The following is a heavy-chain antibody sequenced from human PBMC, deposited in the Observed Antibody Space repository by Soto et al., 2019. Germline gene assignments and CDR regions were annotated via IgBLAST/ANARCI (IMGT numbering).Heavy chain of an antibody. J-gene: IGHJ4*02. CDR1: GFTFSSYD. CDR3: AGVKSSGWYFFDY. D-gene: IGHD6-19*01. V-gene: IGHV3-13*01. CDR2: IGSAGDT. Sequence: EVQLVESGGGLVQPGGSLRLSCAASGFTFSSYDMHWVRQATGKGLEWVSAIGSAGDTYYPGSVKGRFTISRENAKNSLYLQINSLRAEDTAVYYCAGVKSSGWYFFDYWGQGTLVTVSS.